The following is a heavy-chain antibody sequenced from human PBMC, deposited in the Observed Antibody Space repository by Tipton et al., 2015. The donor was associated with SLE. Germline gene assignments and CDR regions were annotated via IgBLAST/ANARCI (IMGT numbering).Heavy chain of an antibody. CDR3: AKDSSSQEWYSDL. CDR2: ISWDGGST. J-gene: IGHJ2*01. CDR1: GFTFDDYT. Sequence: SLRLSCAASGFTFDDYTMHWVRQAPGKGLEWVSLISWDGGSTYYADSVKGRFTISRDNSKNSLYLQMDSLRTEDTALYYCAKDSSSQEWYSDLWGRGTLVTVSS. V-gene: IGHV3-43*01. D-gene: IGHD2/OR15-2a*01.